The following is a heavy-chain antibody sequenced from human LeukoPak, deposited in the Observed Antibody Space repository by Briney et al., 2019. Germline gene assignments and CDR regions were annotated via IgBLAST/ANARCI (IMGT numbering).Heavy chain of an antibody. J-gene: IGHJ4*02. CDR3: ARDLPPYYFDY. V-gene: IGHV1-69*04. CDR1: GGIFSSYA. CDR2: IIPILGIA. Sequence: ASVKVSCKASGGIFSSYAISWVQQAPGQGLEWMGRIIPILGIANYAQKFQGRVTITADKSTSTDYMDLSSLRSEGTAVYYCARDLPPYYFDYWGQGTLVTVSS.